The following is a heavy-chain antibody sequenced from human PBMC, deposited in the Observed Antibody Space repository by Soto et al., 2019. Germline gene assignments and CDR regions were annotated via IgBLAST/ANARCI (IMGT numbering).Heavy chain of an antibody. D-gene: IGHD2-15*01. CDR1: GFTFSSYA. CDR3: AKVDDYCSGCSCYSGWFDP. Sequence: EVQLLESGGGLVQPGGSLRLSCAASGFTFSSYAMSWVRQAQGKGLEWVSAISGSGGSTYYADSVKGRFTISRDNSKNPLYLQMNRLRAEDTAVYYCAKVDDYCSGCSCYSGWFDPWGQGTLVTVSS. V-gene: IGHV3-23*01. CDR2: ISGSGGST. J-gene: IGHJ5*02.